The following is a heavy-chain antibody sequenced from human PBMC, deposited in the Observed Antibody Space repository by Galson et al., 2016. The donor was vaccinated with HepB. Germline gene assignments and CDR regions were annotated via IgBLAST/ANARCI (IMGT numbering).Heavy chain of an antibody. CDR1: GDSVSGGSYY. CDR3: ARDVRRAVAGGHWFDP. J-gene: IGHJ5*02. V-gene: IGHV4-61*01. Sequence: SETLSLTCTVSGDSVSGGSYYWSWMRQPPGKGLEWIGYISYSGSTNYNPSLNSRVTISVATSKNQFSLKLSSVTGADTAVYYRARDVRRAVAGGHWFDPCGQGTLVTVSS. CDR2: ISYSGST. D-gene: IGHD6-19*01.